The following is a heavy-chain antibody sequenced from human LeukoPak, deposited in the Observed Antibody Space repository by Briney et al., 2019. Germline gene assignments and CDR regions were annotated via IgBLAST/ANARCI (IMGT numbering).Heavy chain of an antibody. CDR3: ARDSPFGPGDYYYYMDV. V-gene: IGHV3-48*03. Sequence: PGGPLRLSCAASGFMFSNYEMNWVRQAPGKGLEWVSYISSSGSTIYYADSVKGRFTISRDNAKNSLYLHMNSLRAEDTAVYYCARDSPFGPGDYYYYMDVWGKGTTVTVSS. CDR2: ISSSGSTI. D-gene: IGHD3-10*01. CDR1: GFMFSNYE. J-gene: IGHJ6*03.